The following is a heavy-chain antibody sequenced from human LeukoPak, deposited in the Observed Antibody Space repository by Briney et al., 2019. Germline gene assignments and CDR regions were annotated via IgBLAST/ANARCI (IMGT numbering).Heavy chain of an antibody. D-gene: IGHD3-3*01. Sequence: PSETLSLTCSVSGGFISNYYWSWIRRPAGKGLEWIGRMSTSGKTNYNPSLKSRVTTSVDTSNDQFFLNLSSVTAADTAVYYCARDSRYYDYWSGYLDYWGQGTLVTVSS. CDR2: MSTSGKT. CDR3: ARDSRYYDYWSGYLDY. CDR1: GGFISNYY. V-gene: IGHV4-4*07. J-gene: IGHJ4*02.